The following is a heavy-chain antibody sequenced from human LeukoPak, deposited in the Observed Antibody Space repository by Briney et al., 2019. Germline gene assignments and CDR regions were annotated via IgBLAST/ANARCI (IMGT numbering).Heavy chain of an antibody. J-gene: IGHJ4*02. Sequence: GGSLRLSCAASGFTFSSYSMNWVRQAPGKGLEWVSSISSSSYIYYADSVKGRFTTSRDNAKNSLYLQMNSLRAEDTAVYYCARGRTTVTTDFDYWGQGTLVTVSS. CDR3: ARGRTTVTTDFDY. D-gene: IGHD4-17*01. V-gene: IGHV3-21*01. CDR2: ISSSSYI. CDR1: GFTFSSYS.